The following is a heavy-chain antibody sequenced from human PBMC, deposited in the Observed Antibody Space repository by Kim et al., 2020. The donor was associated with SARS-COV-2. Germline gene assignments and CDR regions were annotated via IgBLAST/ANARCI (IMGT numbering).Heavy chain of an antibody. CDR3: ARAGSYGDYDPGDY. J-gene: IGHJ4*02. V-gene: IGHV4-61*01. D-gene: IGHD4-17*01. CDR2: IYYSGST. CDR1: GGSVSSGSYY. Sequence: SETLSLTCTVSGGSVSSGSYYWSWIRQPPGKGLEWIGYIYYSGSTNYNPSLKSRVTISVDTSKNQFSLKLSSVTAADTAVYYCARAGSYGDYDPGDYWGQGTLFTVSS.